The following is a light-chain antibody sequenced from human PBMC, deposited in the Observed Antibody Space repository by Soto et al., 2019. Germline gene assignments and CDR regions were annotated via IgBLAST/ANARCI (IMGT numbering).Light chain of an antibody. J-gene: IGLJ1*01. V-gene: IGLV2-14*01. Sequence: QSVLTQPASVSGSPGQSITISCTGTTSDVGGYNYVSWYQQHPGKAPKLMIYDVSNRPSGVSNRFSGSKSGNTASPTISGLQAEDEADYHCSSYTSSSTSYVFGTGTKVTVL. CDR3: SSYTSSSTSYV. CDR2: DVS. CDR1: TSDVGGYNY.